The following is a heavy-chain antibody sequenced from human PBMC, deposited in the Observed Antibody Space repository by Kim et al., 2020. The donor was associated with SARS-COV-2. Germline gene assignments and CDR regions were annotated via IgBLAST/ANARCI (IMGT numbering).Heavy chain of an antibody. D-gene: IGHD3-10*01. Sequence: ADSVKGRFTISRDNAKNTLYLQMNSLRAEDTAAYYCARGLWFGELVPFDYWGQGTLVTVSS. CDR3: ARGLWFGELVPFDY. J-gene: IGHJ4*02. V-gene: IGHV3-74*01.